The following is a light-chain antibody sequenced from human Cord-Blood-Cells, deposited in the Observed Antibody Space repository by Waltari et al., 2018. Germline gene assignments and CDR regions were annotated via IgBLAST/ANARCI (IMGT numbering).Light chain of an antibody. Sequence: DIQMPHSPSTLSASVRDRVTITCRASQSISSWLAWYQQKPGKAPKLLIYDASSLESGVPSRFSGSGSGTEFTLTISSLQPDDFATYYCQQYNSYSPYTFGQGTKLEIK. CDR3: QQYNSYSPYT. V-gene: IGKV1-5*01. CDR2: DAS. CDR1: QSISSW. J-gene: IGKJ2*01.